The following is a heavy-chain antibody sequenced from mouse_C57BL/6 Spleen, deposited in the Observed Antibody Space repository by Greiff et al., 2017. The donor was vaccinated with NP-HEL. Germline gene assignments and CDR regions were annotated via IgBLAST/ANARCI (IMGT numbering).Heavy chain of an antibody. CDR3: ARENDYASY. CDR1: GYTFTSYW. J-gene: IGHJ2*01. D-gene: IGHD2-4*01. CDR2: IDPSDSYT. V-gene: IGHV1-59*01. Sequence: VQLQQPGAELVRPGTSVKLSCKASGYTFTSYWMHWVKQRPGQGLEWIGVIDPSDSYTNYNQKFKGKATLTVDTSSSTAYMQLSSLTSEDSAVYYCARENDYASYWGQGTTLTVSS.